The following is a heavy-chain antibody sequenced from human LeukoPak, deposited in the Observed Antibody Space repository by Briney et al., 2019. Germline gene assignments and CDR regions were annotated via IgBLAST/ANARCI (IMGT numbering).Heavy chain of an antibody. V-gene: IGHV4-4*07. Sequence: PSETLSLTCTVSGGSISSYYWSWIRQPAEEGLEWIGRIYTSGSTNYNPSLKSRVTMSVDTSKNQFSLKLSFVTAADTAVYYCAREGGGYYDSSGYMPFGYWGQGTLVTVSS. J-gene: IGHJ4*02. CDR2: IYTSGST. D-gene: IGHD3-22*01. CDR3: AREGGGYYDSSGYMPFGY. CDR1: GGSISSYY.